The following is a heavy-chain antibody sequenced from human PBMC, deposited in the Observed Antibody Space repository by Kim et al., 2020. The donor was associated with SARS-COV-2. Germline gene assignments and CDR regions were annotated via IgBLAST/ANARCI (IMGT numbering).Heavy chain of an antibody. CDR2: ISYDGSNK. V-gene: IGHV3-30*04. J-gene: IGHJ6*02. CDR3: ARERYDKGMDV. Sequence: GGSLRLSCAASGFTFSSYAMHWVRQAPGKGLEWVAVISYDGSNKYYADSVKGRFTISRDNSKNTLYLQMNSLRAEDTAVYYCARERYDKGMDVWGQGTTVTVSS. D-gene: IGHD3-22*01. CDR1: GFTFSSYA.